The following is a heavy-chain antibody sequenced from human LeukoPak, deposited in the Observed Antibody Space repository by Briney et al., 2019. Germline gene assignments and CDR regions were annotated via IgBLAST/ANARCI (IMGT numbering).Heavy chain of an antibody. V-gene: IGHV4-34*01. J-gene: IGHJ4*02. D-gene: IGHD3-10*01. Sequence: SETLSLTCAVYGGSFSGYYWSWIRQPPGKGLEWIGEINHSGSTNYNPSLKSRVTISVDTSKNQFSLKLSSVTAADTAVYYCARGRYGSGSYYSDYWGQGTLVTVPS. CDR1: GGSFSGYY. CDR2: INHSGST. CDR3: ARGRYGSGSYYSDY.